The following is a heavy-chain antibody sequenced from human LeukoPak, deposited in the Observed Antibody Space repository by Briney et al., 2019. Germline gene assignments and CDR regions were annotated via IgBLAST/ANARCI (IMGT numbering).Heavy chain of an antibody. CDR2: IYSGGST. CDR3: ARRRNLDY. CDR1: GFTLSSYW. D-gene: IGHD1-14*01. V-gene: IGHV3-53*01. Sequence: GGSLRLSGEASGFTLSSYWMGWVRKPRGKGLEWVSVIYSGGSTYYADSVKGRFTISRDNSKNTLYLQMNSLRAEDTAVYYCARRRNLDYWGQGTLVTVSS. J-gene: IGHJ4*02.